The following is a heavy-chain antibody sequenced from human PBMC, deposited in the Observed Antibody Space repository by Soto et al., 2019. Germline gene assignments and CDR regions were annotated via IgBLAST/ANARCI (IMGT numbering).Heavy chain of an antibody. Sequence: SETLSLTCTVSGGSISSGGYYWSWIRQHPGKGLEWIGYISYSGSTYYNPSLKSRVTISVDTSKNQFSLKLSSVTAADTAVYYCASSTPSYSNTRSYGMDVWGQGTTVTVS. CDR3: ASSTPSYSNTRSYGMDV. CDR1: GGSISSGGYY. D-gene: IGHD4-4*01. J-gene: IGHJ6*02. V-gene: IGHV4-30-4*08. CDR2: ISYSGST.